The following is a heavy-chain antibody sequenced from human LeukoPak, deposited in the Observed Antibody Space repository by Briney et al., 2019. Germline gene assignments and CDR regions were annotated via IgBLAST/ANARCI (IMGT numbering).Heavy chain of an antibody. Sequence: ASVKVSCKASGYTFTDYYMHWVRQAPGQGLEWVGWINSNNGGTSYAQKFQGRVTMTTDTSTSTAYMELRSLRSDDTAVYYCATYSSSWTSHYWGQGTLITVSS. CDR3: ATYSSSWTSHY. V-gene: IGHV1-2*02. D-gene: IGHD6-13*01. CDR1: GYTFTDYY. CDR2: INSNNGGT. J-gene: IGHJ4*02.